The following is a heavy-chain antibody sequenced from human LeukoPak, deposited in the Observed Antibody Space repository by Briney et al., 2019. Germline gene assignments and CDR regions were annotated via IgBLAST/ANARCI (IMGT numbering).Heavy chain of an antibody. Sequence: PGGSLRLSCAASGFTFRSHGMHWVRQAPGKGLEWVGVILYDGSDSYYTDSVKGRFTLSRDNSKNTLYLQMNSLRAEDTAVHFCARDRDSSSHYFDYWGQGALVTVSS. D-gene: IGHD6-6*01. CDR1: GFTFRSHG. CDR2: ILYDGSDS. V-gene: IGHV3-33*05. J-gene: IGHJ4*02. CDR3: ARDRDSSSHYFDY.